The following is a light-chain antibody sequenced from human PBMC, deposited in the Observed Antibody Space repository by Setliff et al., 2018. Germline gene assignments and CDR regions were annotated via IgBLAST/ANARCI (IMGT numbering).Light chain of an antibody. CDR3: LLSCGVTRV. CDR2: DTN. V-gene: IGLV7-46*01. J-gene: IGLJ2*01. CDR1: TGVVTSGHY. Sequence: AVVTQDPSLPVSPGGTVTLTCGSSTGVVTSGHYPYWFQQKPGQAPMTLIYDTNKKRSWAPARFSGSLLGDKAALTLSGARPEDEADYYCLLSCGVTRVFGGGTKVTVL.